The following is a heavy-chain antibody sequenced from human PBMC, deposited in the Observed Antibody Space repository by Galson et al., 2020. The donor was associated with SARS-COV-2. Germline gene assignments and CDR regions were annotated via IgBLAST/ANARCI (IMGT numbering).Heavy chain of an antibody. J-gene: IGHJ4*02. Sequence: GGSLRLSCAASGFTFSTYGMYWVRQAPGKGLEWVAVISSDGSNEYYEDSVKGRFTTSRDNSKNTLYLQMNSLRAEDTAVYYCAKDRIVSGSYLGIDYWGQGTLVTVSS. D-gene: IGHD3-10*01. V-gene: IGHV3-30*18. CDR3: AKDRIVSGSYLGIDY. CDR1: GFTFSTYG. CDR2: ISSDGSNE.